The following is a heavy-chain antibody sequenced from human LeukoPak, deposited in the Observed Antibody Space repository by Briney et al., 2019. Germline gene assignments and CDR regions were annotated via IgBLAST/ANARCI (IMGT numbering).Heavy chain of an antibody. V-gene: IGHV3-9*01. J-gene: IGHJ4*02. CDR1: GFTFDDYA. CDR3: AKDMAGSFYYLDY. D-gene: IGHD2-15*01. CDR2: ISWNSGSI. Sequence: GGSLRLSRVASGFTFDDYAIHWVRQAPGKGLEWVSGISWNSGSIGYADSVKGRFTISRDNAKNSLYLQMNSLRAEDTALYYCAKDMAGSFYYLDYWGQGTLVTVSP.